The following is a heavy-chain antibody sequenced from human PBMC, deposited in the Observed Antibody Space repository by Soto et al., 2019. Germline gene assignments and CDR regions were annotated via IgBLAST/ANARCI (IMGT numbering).Heavy chain of an antibody. J-gene: IGHJ6*02. CDR2: FDPEDGGA. Sequence: ASVKVSCKLSKYTVTELAMHWVRQAPGKGLEWMGRFDPEDGGAIYAQKFQGRVTMTEDSSTDTAYMELRRLRSEDTAVYYCATDGERTYDDYHMDVWGQGTTVTVSS. CDR3: ATDGERTYDDYHMDV. V-gene: IGHV1-24*01. CDR1: KYTVTELA. D-gene: IGHD3-10*01.